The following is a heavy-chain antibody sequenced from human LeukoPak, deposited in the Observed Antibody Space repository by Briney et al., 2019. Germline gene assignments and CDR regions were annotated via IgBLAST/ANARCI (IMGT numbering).Heavy chain of an antibody. CDR1: GSMYNYY. D-gene: IGHD1-26*01. V-gene: IGHV4-59*08. CDR3: ARHISSGGTYAHFDY. Sequence: SETLSLTCTVSGSMYNYYWSWIRQPPGKGLEWIGYIHYNGITNYSPSLKSRVTMSLDTSKNQVSLKLNSVSAADTAVYYCARHISSGGTYAHFDYWGQGTLVTVSS. CDR2: IHYNGIT. J-gene: IGHJ4*02.